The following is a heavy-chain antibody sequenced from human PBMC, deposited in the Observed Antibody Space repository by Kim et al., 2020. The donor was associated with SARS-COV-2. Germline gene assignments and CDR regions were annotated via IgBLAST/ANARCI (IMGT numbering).Heavy chain of an antibody. Sequence: SETLSLTCAVYGGSFSGYYWSWIRQPPGKGLEWIGEINHSGSTNYNPSLKSRVTISVDTSKNQFSLKLSSVTAADTAVYYCATAAQLWSDSYFDYWGQGT. D-gene: IGHD5-18*01. CDR1: GGSFSGYY. V-gene: IGHV4-34*01. J-gene: IGHJ4*02. CDR2: INHSGST. CDR3: ATAAQLWSDSYFDY.